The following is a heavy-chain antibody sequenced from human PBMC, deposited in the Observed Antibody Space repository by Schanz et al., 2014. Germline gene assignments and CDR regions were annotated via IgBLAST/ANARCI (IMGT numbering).Heavy chain of an antibody. V-gene: IGHV1-69*04. CDR1: GGTFSDYP. CDR3: VTPSASIAARHELAPWDY. Sequence: QVQLVQSGAEVKKPGSSVKVSCKASGGTFSDYPITWLRPAPGQGLEWMGMIVPILDKANYAQKFQGRVTITADKSTSTASMELSSLRSEDTAVYYCVTPSASIAARHELAPWDYWGQGTRVTVSS. CDR2: IVPILDKA. J-gene: IGHJ4*02. D-gene: IGHD6-6*01.